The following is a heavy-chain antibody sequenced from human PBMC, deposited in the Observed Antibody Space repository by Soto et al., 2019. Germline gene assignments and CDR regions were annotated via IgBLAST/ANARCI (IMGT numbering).Heavy chain of an antibody. CDR1: GYTFINYG. V-gene: IGHV1-18*01. J-gene: IGHJ3*02. Sequence: QVQLVQSGAEVKMPGASVKVSCKASGYTFINYGISWVRQAPGQRLEWMGWISAYNGNLNYAQKIQGRVTMTTDASTTTAYMELRSLRSDDTAVYYCARDGISGAEPFEIWGQGTMVTVSS. CDR2: ISAYNGNL. CDR3: ARDGISGAEPFEI. D-gene: IGHD1-20*01.